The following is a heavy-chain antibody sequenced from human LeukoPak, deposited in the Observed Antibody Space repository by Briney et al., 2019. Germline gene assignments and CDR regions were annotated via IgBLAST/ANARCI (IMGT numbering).Heavy chain of an antibody. CDR2: INPTGGST. Sequence: GASVKVSCKASGCRFTSHDMHGVGQAPGRGREGVGRINPTGGSTSYAQGFQGRGATTRGTSTNAVYTEGKSRTCDGPAVYFCWRDRPTAAPFDYWGQGTMVTVSS. D-gene: IGHD2-2*01. J-gene: IGHJ4*02. V-gene: IGHV1-46*01. CDR1: GCRFTSHD. CDR3: WRDRPTAAPFDY.